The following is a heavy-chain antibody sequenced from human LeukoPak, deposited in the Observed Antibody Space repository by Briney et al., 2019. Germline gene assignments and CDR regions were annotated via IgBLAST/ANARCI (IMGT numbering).Heavy chain of an antibody. J-gene: IGHJ4*02. D-gene: IGHD3-3*01. CDR1: GGSISRNHW. Sequence: SGTLSLTCAVSGGSISRNHWWSWVRQPPGKGLEWIGEIYHSGSTNYNSSLKSRVTISVYKSKNQCSLRLSSVTVADTAVYYCARSPSRDVTIPLWGQGTLVTVSS. V-gene: IGHV4-4*02. CDR3: ARSPSRDVTIPL. CDR2: IYHSGST.